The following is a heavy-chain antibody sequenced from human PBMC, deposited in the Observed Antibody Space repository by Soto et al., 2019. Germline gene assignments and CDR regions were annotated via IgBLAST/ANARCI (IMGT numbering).Heavy chain of an antibody. J-gene: IGHJ5*02. CDR1: GFSLSTSGVG. Sequence: GSGPTLVNPTQTLTLTCTFSGFSLSTSGVGVGWIRQPPGKALEWLALIYWNDDKRYSPSLKSRLTITKDASKNQVVLTMTNMDPVDTATYYCAHRGYCSSTSCYKSRNNWFDPWGQGTLVTVSS. V-gene: IGHV2-5*01. CDR3: AHRGYCSSTSCYKSRNNWFDP. D-gene: IGHD2-2*02. CDR2: IYWNDDK.